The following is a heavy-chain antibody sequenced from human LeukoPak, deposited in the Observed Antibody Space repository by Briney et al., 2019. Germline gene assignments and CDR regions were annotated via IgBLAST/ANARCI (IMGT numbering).Heavy chain of an antibody. CDR2: INPNSGGT. V-gene: IGHV1-2*02. D-gene: IGHD6-13*01. Sequence: ASVKVSCKASGYTFTSYDINWVRQAPGQGLEWMGWINPNSGGTNYAQKFQGRVTMTRDTSISTAYMELSRLRSDDTAVYYCALGQLGGYCFDYWGQGTLVTVSS. CDR3: ALGQLGGYCFDY. J-gene: IGHJ4*02. CDR1: GYTFTSYD.